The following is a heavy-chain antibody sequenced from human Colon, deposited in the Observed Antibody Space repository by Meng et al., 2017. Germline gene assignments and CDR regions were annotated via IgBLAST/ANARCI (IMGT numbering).Heavy chain of an antibody. J-gene: IGHJ5*02. Sequence: HVHLYGSRPGLVNRSWALSLTCAVSGGSISSSNWWSWVRQPPGKGLELIGEIYHSGSTNYNPSLKSRVTISIDRSKNQFSLKLSSVTAADTAVYYCARDRKHYGERGWFDPWGQGTLVTVSS. CDR3: ARDRKHYGERGWFDP. CDR1: GGSISSSNW. V-gene: IGHV4-4*02. CDR2: IYHSGST. D-gene: IGHD4-17*01.